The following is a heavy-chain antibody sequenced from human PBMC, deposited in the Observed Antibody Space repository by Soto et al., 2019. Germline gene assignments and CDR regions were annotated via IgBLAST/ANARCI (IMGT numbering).Heavy chain of an antibody. D-gene: IGHD3-10*01. V-gene: IGHV3-48*01. J-gene: IGHJ4*02. CDR1: GFTFSSYS. Sequence: EVQLVESGGGLVQPGGSLRLSCAASGFTFSSYSMNWVRQAPGKGLEWVSYISSSSSTIYYADSVKGRFTISRDNAKNSLYLQMNSLRAEDTAVYYCAIWEPMEVRGSYYFDYWGQGTLVTVSS. CDR2: ISSSSSTI. CDR3: AIWEPMEVRGSYYFDY.